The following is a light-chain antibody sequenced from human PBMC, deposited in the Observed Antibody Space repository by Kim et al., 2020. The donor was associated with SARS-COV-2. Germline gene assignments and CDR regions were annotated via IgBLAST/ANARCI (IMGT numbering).Light chain of an antibody. J-gene: IGLJ3*02. V-gene: IGLV3-1*01. Sequence: SYELTQSPSVSVSPGQIINITCSGDDLWKKYVCWYQQKSGQSPLLVIYEDFKRPSGIPERFSGSNSENTATLTISGTQPMDEADYYCQAWDSSSVVFGGGTQLTVL. CDR2: EDF. CDR1: DLWKKY. CDR3: QAWDSSSVV.